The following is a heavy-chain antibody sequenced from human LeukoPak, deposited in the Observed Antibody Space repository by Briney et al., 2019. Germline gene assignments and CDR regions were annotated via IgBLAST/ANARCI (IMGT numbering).Heavy chain of an antibody. V-gene: IGHV4-39*01. J-gene: IGHJ6*03. D-gene: IGHD3-9*01. Sequence: SETLSLTCTVSGGSISSSSYYWGWIRQPPGKGLEWIGSIYYSGSTYYNPSLKSRVTISVDTSKNQFSLKLSSVTAADTAVCYCARLDGVLRYFDWLVLNYYMDVWGKGTTVTVSS. CDR1: GGSISSSSYY. CDR2: IYYSGST. CDR3: ARLDGVLRYFDWLVLNYYMDV.